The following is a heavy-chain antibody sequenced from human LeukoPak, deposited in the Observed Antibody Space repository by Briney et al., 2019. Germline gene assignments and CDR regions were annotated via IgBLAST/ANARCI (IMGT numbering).Heavy chain of an antibody. CDR2: ISGSGGST. J-gene: IGHJ4*02. CDR1: GFTFSSYA. D-gene: IGHD5-18*01. V-gene: IGHV3-23*01. CDR3: AKDWNSYGYFTFDY. Sequence: GGSLRLSCAASGFTFSSYAMSWVRQAPGKGLEWVSAISGSGGSTYYADSVKGRFTISRDNSKNTLYLQMNSLRAEDTAVYHCAKDWNSYGYFTFDYWGQGTLVTVSS.